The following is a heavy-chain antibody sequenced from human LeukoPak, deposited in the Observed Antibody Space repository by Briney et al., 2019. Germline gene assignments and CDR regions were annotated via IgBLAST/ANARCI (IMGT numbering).Heavy chain of an antibody. D-gene: IGHD1-26*01. CDR3: ASCPQVGATTNYYYYGMDV. V-gene: IGHV1-3*01. CDR2: INAGNGNT. J-gene: IGHJ6*02. CDR1: GYTFTSYA. Sequence: ASVKVSCKASGYTFTSYAMHWVRQALGQRLEWMGWINAGNGNTKYSQKFQGRVTITRDTSASTAYMELSSLRSEDTAVYYCASCPQVGATTNYYYYGMDVWGQGTTVTVSS.